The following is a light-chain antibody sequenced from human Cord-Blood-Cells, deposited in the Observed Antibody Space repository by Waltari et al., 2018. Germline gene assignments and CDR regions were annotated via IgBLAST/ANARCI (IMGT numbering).Light chain of an antibody. J-gene: IGLJ2*01. CDR2: EVW. Sequence: QSALPQPPSASASPAESATISCTGTSSDAGGYHSVYTDQQQPGKAPKLMIYEVWKRPSGVPDRVSGSKSGHTASRTVSGLQADDEADYYCSSYAGSNKIVVFGGGTKLTVL. CDR3: SSYAGSNKIVV. CDR1: SSDAGGYHS. V-gene: IGLV2-8*01.